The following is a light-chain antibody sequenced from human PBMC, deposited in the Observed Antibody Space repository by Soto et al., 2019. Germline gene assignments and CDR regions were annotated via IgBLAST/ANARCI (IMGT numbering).Light chain of an antibody. CDR1: SSDVGGYNY. Sequence: QSALTQPASVSGSPGQSITISCTGTSSDVGGYNYISWYQQHPGKAPKFIIYDVRNRPSGVSNRFSGSRSGNTASLTISGLQAEDEDYYYCSSYTSSNTVIFGGGTQLTVL. V-gene: IGLV2-14*03. CDR2: DVR. J-gene: IGLJ2*01. CDR3: SSYTSSNTVI.